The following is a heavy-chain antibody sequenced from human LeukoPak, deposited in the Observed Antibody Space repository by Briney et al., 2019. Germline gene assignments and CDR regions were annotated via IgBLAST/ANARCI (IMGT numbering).Heavy chain of an antibody. CDR1: GFTFSSYW. V-gene: IGHV3-7*01. CDR2: IKQDGSEK. Sequence: GGSLRLSCAASGFTFSSYWMGWFRQAPGKGLEWVANIKQDGSEKYYADSMKGRFTISRDNAKNSLYLQMNSLRAEDTAVYYCARSSAREYCDSPTCYLIGAFDVWGQGTMVTVSS. CDR3: ARSSAREYCDSPTCYLIGAFDV. D-gene: IGHD2-2*01. J-gene: IGHJ3*01.